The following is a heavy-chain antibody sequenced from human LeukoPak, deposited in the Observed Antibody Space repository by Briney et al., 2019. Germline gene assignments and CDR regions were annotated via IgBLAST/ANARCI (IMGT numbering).Heavy chain of an antibody. CDR1: GYTFTGYY. Sequence: GASVKVSCKSSGYTFTGYYMHWVRQAPGQGLEWMGRINPKSGGTNYSQQFQGRVTMTRDTSISTAYVELSRLRSDDTAVYYCAREYYYDSSGYPFDYWGQGTLVTVSS. J-gene: IGHJ4*02. CDR3: AREYYYDSSGYPFDY. CDR2: INPKSGGT. D-gene: IGHD3-22*01. V-gene: IGHV1-2*06.